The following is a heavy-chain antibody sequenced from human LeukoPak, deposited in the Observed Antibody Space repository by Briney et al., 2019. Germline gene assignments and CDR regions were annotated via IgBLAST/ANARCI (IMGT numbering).Heavy chain of an antibody. J-gene: IGHJ6*02. CDR2: INHSGST. V-gene: IGHV4-34*01. CDR3: ARGYLTYYDFWSGYQFKDDYYYYGMDV. D-gene: IGHD3-3*01. Sequence: SETLSLTCAVYGGSFSGYYWSWIRQPPGKGLEWIGEINHSGSTNYNPSLKSRVTISVDTSKNQFSLKLSSLRSEDTAVYYCARGYLTYYDFWSGYQFKDDYYYYGMDVWGQGTTVTVSS. CDR1: GGSFSGYY.